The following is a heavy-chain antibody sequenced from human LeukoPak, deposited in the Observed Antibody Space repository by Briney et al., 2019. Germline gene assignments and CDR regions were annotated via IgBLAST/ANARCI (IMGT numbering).Heavy chain of an antibody. CDR2: IYYSGST. CDR3: ARSISYRSAFIHDAFDI. Sequence: SETLSLTCTVSGGSLSSYYWSWIRQPPGKGLEWIGYIYYSGSTNYNPSHKTQVTISVDTSKTQFSLKPSSVNATDTTVYYCARSISYRSAFIHDAFDIWGQGTMVTVSS. CDR1: GGSLSSYY. D-gene: IGHD6-25*01. V-gene: IGHV4-59*01. J-gene: IGHJ3*02.